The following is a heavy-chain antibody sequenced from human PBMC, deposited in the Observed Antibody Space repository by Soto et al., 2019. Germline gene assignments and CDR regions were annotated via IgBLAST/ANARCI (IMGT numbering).Heavy chain of an antibody. J-gene: IGHJ6*02. CDR1: GYTFTGYY. Sequence: ASVKVSCKASGYTFTGYYMHWVRQAPGQGLEWMGWINPNSGGTNYAQKLQGRVTMTTDTSTSTAYMDLRSLRSDDTAVYYFGSATLILGRGVSVYYYYGMDVWGQGTTVTVSS. V-gene: IGHV1-2*02. CDR3: GSATLILGRGVSVYYYYGMDV. CDR2: INPNSGGT. D-gene: IGHD3-10*01.